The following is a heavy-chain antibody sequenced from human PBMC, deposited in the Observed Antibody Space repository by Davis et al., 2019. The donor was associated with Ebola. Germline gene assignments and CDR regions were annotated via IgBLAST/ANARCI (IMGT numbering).Heavy chain of an antibody. V-gene: IGHV3-30-3*01. CDR3: AKDFTTVTPGDY. Sequence: GESLKISCAASGFTFSSYAMHWVRQAPGKGLEWVAVISYDGSNKYYADSVKGRFTISRDNSKNTLYLQMNSLRAEDTAVYYCAKDFTTVTPGDYWGQGTLVTVSS. J-gene: IGHJ4*02. CDR2: ISYDGSNK. CDR1: GFTFSSYA. D-gene: IGHD4-17*01.